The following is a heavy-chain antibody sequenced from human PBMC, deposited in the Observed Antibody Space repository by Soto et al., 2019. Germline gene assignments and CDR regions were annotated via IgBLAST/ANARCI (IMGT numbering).Heavy chain of an antibody. V-gene: IGHV4-4*02. CDR2: IYHSGST. CDR3: ARVFVEYYDSSGYYYSEGGYQVGGMDV. J-gene: IGHJ6*02. Sequence: QVQLQESGPGLVKPSGTLSLTCAVSGGSISSSNWWSWVRQPPGKGLEWIGEIYHSGSTNYNPSLKRRVTISVDKSKNQFSLKLSSVTAADTAVYYCARVFVEYYDSSGYYYSEGGYQVGGMDVWGQGTTVTVSS. CDR1: GGSISSSNW. D-gene: IGHD3-22*01.